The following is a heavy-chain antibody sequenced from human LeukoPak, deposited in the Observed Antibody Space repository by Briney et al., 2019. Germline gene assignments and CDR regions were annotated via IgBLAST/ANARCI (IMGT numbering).Heavy chain of an antibody. J-gene: IGHJ4*02. CDR3: AKDSSVAGTALDY. D-gene: IGHD6-19*01. Sequence: PGRSLRLSCAASGFTFDDYAMHWVRQAPGECLGWVSGISWNSGSIGYADSVKGRFTISRDNAKNSLYLQMNSLRAEDTALYYCAKDSSVAGTALDYWGQGTLVTVSS. CDR2: ISWNSGSI. V-gene: IGHV3-9*01. CDR1: GFTFDDYA.